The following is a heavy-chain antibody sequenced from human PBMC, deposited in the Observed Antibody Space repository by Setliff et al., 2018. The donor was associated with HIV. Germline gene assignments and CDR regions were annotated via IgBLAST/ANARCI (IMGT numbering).Heavy chain of an antibody. CDR1: GFTFGSYA. CDR3: AKTLPTLYPPHDYYFAMDV. D-gene: IGHD2-15*01. V-gene: IGHV3-23*01. Sequence: PGGSLRLSCAPSGFTFGSYAMSWVRQAPGKGLEWVSVISGSGDSTFYADSLKGRFTISRDNSKNTLYLQMNSLRAEDTAVYYCAKTLPTLYPPHDYYFAMDVWGKGTTVTVSS. J-gene: IGHJ6*04. CDR2: ISGSGDST.